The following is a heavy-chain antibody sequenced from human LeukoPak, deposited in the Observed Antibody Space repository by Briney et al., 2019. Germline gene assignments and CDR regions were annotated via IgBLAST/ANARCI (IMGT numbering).Heavy chain of an antibody. D-gene: IGHD3-10*01. J-gene: IGHJ5*02. Sequence: PGGSLRLSCAASGFTFSSYGMHWVRQAPGKGLEWVAVISYDGSNKYYADSVKGRFTISRDNSKNTLYLQMNSLRAEDTAVYYCAKVMYYYGLRENWLDPWGQGTLVTVSS. CDR2: ISYDGSNK. CDR3: AKVMYYYGLRENWLDP. CDR1: GFTFSSYG. V-gene: IGHV3-30*18.